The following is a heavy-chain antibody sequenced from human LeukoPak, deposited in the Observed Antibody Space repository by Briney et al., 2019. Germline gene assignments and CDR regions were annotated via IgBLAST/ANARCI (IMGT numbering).Heavy chain of an antibody. CDR1: GGTFSSYA. D-gene: IGHD3-16*01. Sequence: EASVKVSCKASGGTFSSYAISWVRQAPGQGLEWMGGIIPIFGTANYAQKFQGRVTITADESTSTAYMELSSLRSEDTAVYYCARDGAHATQKDCYYYYGMDVWGKGTTVTVSS. CDR2: IIPIFGTA. J-gene: IGHJ6*04. CDR3: ARDGAHATQKDCYYYYGMDV. V-gene: IGHV1-69*01.